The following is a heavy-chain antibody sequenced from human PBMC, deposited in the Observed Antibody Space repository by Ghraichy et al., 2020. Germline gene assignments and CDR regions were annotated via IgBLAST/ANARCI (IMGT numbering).Heavy chain of an antibody. V-gene: IGHV1-24*01. CDR1: VYTLTELS. CDR3: ATQVGASPRYYYGMDA. CDR2: FGPEVGAT. J-gene: IGHJ6*02. D-gene: IGHD1-26*01. Sequence: ASVKVSCKVSVYTLTELSTHWVRQAPGKGLEWRGGFGPEVGATIYAQKFRASVTLTEDTSTDTPYMELSSLRSEDPAVYYCATQVGASPRYYYGMDAWGQGTTVIVSS.